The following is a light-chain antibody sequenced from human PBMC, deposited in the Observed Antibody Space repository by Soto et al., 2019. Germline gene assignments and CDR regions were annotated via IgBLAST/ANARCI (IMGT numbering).Light chain of an antibody. V-gene: IGKV2-28*01. J-gene: IGKJ2*01. CDR1: QSLLHSNGYNY. Sequence: DIVMTQSPLSLPVTPGEPASISCRSSQSLLHSNGYNYLDWYLQKPGQSPQLLIYLGSNRASRVPDRLSGSGSGPDFTLKISRVEAEDVGVYYCMQALQTPYTFGQGTKLEIK. CDR3: MQALQTPYT. CDR2: LGS.